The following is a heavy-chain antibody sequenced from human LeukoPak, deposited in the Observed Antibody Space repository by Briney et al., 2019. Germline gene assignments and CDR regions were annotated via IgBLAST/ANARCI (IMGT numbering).Heavy chain of an antibody. J-gene: IGHJ4*02. CDR2: INPNSGGT. Sequence: GASVKVSCKASGYTFTGYYMHWVRQAPGQGLEWMGRINPNSGGTNYAQKFQGRVTMTRDTSISTAYMELSRLRSDDTAVYYCAREHPPSFSRQQLPLEVDYWGQGTLVTVS. D-gene: IGHD6-13*01. CDR1: GYTFTGYY. V-gene: IGHV1-2*06. CDR3: AREHPPSFSRQQLPLEVDY.